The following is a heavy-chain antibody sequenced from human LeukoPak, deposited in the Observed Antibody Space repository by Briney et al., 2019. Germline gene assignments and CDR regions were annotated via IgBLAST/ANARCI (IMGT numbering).Heavy chain of an antibody. CDR1: GGSIRSYY. V-gene: IGHV4-59*08. D-gene: IGHD5-18*01. CDR2: IYYSGST. CDR3: ARYNYGSGNFDY. Sequence: SETLSLTRTVSGGSIRSYYWSWIRQPPGKKLEWIGYIYYSGSTNYDPSLKSRVTISVDTSKNQFSPKLSSVTAADTAVYYCARYNYGSGNFDYWGQGTLVTVSS. J-gene: IGHJ4*02.